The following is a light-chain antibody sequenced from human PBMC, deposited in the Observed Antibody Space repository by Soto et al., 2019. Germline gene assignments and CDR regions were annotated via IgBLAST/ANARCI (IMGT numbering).Light chain of an antibody. J-gene: IGLJ3*02. CDR2: SNN. CDR1: SSNIGRNT. V-gene: IGLV1-44*01. Sequence: QLVLTQPPSASGTPGQRVTISCSGSSSNIGRNTVNWYQQLPRMAPRLLIYSNNQRPSGVPNRFSGSKSGTSASLAISGLQPEDETDYYCAAWDDSLNGPVFGGGTKVTVL. CDR3: AAWDDSLNGPV.